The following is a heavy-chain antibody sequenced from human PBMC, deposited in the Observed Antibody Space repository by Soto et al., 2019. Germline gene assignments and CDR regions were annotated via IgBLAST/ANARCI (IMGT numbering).Heavy chain of an antibody. V-gene: IGHV3-48*01. J-gene: IGHJ6*02. CDR3: ARIDPYDLMDV. Sequence: GGSLRLSCEASGFTFSGYSMNWVRQAPGKGLEWLSFISSSGNTIYYADSVKGRFTVSRDKAHNSVSLEMSSLRGEDTAVYYCARIDPYDLMDVRGQGTTVTVSS. CDR1: GFTFSGYS. D-gene: IGHD3-22*01. CDR2: ISSSGNTI.